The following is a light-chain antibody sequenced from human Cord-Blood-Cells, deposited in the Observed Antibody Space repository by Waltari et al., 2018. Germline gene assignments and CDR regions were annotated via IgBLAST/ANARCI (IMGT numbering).Light chain of an antibody. CDR3: QQSYSTPRT. Sequence: DSQITQSPSSLSASVGARVTCTCRASQSISSYLNWYQQQPGKAPKLLIYAASSLQSGVPSRFSGSGSGTDFTLTISSLQPEDFATYYCQQSYSTPRTFGQGTKVEIK. CDR1: QSISSY. J-gene: IGKJ1*01. V-gene: IGKV1-39*01. CDR2: AAS.